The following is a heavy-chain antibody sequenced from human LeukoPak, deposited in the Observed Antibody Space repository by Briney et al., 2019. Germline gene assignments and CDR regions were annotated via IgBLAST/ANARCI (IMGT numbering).Heavy chain of an antibody. CDR1: GYIFTSYW. CDR2: IYPGDSDT. J-gene: IGHJ4*02. Sequence: GESLKISCKGSGYIFTSYWIGWVRPLPGKGLEGMGIIYPGDSDTRYSPSFQGQVTISADKSISTAYLQWSSLKASDTAMYYCARRGYYYDSSGYYHHYFDYWGQGTLVTVSS. D-gene: IGHD3-22*01. V-gene: IGHV5-51*01. CDR3: ARRGYYYDSSGYYHHYFDY.